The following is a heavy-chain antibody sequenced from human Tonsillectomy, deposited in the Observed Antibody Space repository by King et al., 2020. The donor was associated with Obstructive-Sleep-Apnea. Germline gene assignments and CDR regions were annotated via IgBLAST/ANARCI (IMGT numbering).Heavy chain of an antibody. CDR1: GFTFSGSA. V-gene: IGHV3-73*01. J-gene: IGHJ6*02. Sequence: VQLVESGGGLVQPGGSLKLSCAASGFTFSGSALHWVRQASGKGLEWVGRIRSKTENYATAYAASVKGRFTVSRDDSKSMAYLQLSSLKIEDTAVYYCTTRRARGGDGMDVWGQGTAVTVSS. CDR2: IRSKTENYAT. D-gene: IGHD3-10*01. CDR3: TTRRARGGDGMDV.